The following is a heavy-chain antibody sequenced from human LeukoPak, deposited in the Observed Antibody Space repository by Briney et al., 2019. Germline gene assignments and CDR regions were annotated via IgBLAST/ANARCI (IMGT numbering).Heavy chain of an antibody. Sequence: SLSLSCAAYAFTFSSFSMSWVRQAPGEGLEWVSAIITSVGRTYYADPVKRRFTCSRDNSKNTLYLQMNRLRAENTAVYYCARGHWQWLVPFDYWGQGTLVTVSS. D-gene: IGHD6-19*01. CDR2: IITSVGRT. V-gene: IGHV3-23*01. J-gene: IGHJ4*02. CDR3: ARGHWQWLVPFDY. CDR1: AFTFSSFS.